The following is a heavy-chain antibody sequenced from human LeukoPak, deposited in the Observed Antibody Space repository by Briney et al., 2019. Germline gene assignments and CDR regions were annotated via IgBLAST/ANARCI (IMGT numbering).Heavy chain of an antibody. V-gene: IGHV4-34*01. CDR2: INHSGST. J-gene: IGHJ3*02. D-gene: IGHD2-2*01. Sequence: SETLSLTCAVYGGSFSGYYWSWIRQPPGKGLEWIGEINHSGSTNYNPSLKSRVTISVDRSKNQFSLKLSSVTAADTAVYYCARLYRDAFDIWGQGTMVTVSS. CDR3: ARLYRDAFDI. CDR1: GGSFSGYY.